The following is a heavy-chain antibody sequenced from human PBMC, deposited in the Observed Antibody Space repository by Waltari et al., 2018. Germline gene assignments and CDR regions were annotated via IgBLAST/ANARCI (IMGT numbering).Heavy chain of an antibody. Sequence: QLQLQESGPGLVKPSETLSLTCTVSGGSISSSCYYWGWIRQPPGKGLAWIGSIYYSGSTYYDPALKSRVTISGDTSKNQFSLKLSAVTAADTAVYYCARLGGDGDYYFDYWGQGTLVTVSS. V-gene: IGHV4-39*01. CDR2: IYYSGST. J-gene: IGHJ4*02. CDR3: ARLGGDGDYYFDY. CDR1: GGSISSSCYY. D-gene: IGHD4-17*01.